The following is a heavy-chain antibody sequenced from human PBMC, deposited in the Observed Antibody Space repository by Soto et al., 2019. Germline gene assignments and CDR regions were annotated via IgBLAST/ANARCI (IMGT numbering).Heavy chain of an antibody. CDR1: GGSISSYY. CDR2: IYTSGST. J-gene: IGHJ6*02. D-gene: IGHD3-3*01. CDR3: AREARITIFGVVHYGMDV. V-gene: IGHV4-4*07. Sequence: SETLSLTGTVSGGSISSYYWSWIRQPAGKGLEWIGRIYTSGSTNYNPSLKSRVAMSVDTSKNQFSLKLSSVTAADTAVYYCAREARITIFGVVHYGMDVWGQGTTVTVSS.